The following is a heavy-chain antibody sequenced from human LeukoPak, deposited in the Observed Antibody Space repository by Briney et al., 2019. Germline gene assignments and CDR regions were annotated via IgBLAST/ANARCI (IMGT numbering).Heavy chain of an antibody. CDR2: INSDGSRT. CDR1: GFTFSRNW. D-gene: IGHD5-18*01. CDR3: AGGYSYGYYYFDY. Sequence: GGSLRLSCAASGFTFSRNWMHWVRQAPGKGPVWVSGINSDGSRTNYADSVKGRFTISRDNAKNTLYLQMNSLRVEDTAVYCRAGGYSYGYYYFDYWGQGTLVTVSS. V-gene: IGHV3-74*01. J-gene: IGHJ4*02.